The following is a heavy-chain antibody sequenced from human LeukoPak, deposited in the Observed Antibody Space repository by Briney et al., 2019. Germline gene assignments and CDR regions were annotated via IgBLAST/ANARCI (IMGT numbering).Heavy chain of an antibody. Sequence: SETLSLTCTVSGGSISSYYWSWIRQPPGKGLEWIGYIYYSGSTNYNPSLKSRVTISVDTSKNQFSLKLSSVTAADTAVYYCARGDDYATLDYWGQGTPVTVSS. CDR1: GGSISSYY. D-gene: IGHD4-17*01. CDR2: IYYSGST. J-gene: IGHJ4*02. V-gene: IGHV4-59*01. CDR3: ARGDDYATLDY.